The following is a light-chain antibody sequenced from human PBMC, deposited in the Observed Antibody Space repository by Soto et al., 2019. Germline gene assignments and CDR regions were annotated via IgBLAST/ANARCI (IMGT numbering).Light chain of an antibody. CDR1: QSVSSN. CDR3: QQYNNWPWT. J-gene: IGKJ1*01. Sequence: EILMTQYPATLSVSPGERATLSCGASQSVSSNLAWYQQKPGQAPRLLIYGASTRATGIPARFTGSGSGTEFTLTISRLQSEDFAVYYCQQYNNWPWTFGQGTKV. CDR2: GAS. V-gene: IGKV3-15*01.